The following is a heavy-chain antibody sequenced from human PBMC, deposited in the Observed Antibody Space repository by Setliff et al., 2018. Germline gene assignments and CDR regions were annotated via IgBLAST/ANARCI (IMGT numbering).Heavy chain of an antibody. V-gene: IGHV4-38-2*02. J-gene: IGHJ4*02. D-gene: IGHD2-21*02. CDR2: IGHTGSI. CDR1: GYSISSGYI. CDR3: ARGLGHGGDSDY. Sequence: KTSETLSLTCTVSGYSISSGYIWGWIRQPPGKGLEWVGNIGHTGSINYNPSLKSRLTISRDTSKNQVSLKLNSVTATDTAVYYCARGLGHGGDSDYWGQGILVTVSS.